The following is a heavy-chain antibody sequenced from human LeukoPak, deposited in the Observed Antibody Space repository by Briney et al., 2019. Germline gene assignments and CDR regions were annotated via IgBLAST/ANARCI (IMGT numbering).Heavy chain of an antibody. J-gene: IGHJ6*03. Sequence: SETLSLTCTVSGGSISSSSYYWGWIRQPPGKGLEWIGGIYYSGSTYYNPSLKSRVTISVDTSKNQFSLKLSSVTAADTAVYYCAPLSTIFGVVYYYMDVWGKGTTVTVSS. CDR3: APLSTIFGVVYYYMDV. V-gene: IGHV4-39*01. CDR2: IYYSGST. D-gene: IGHD3-3*01. CDR1: GGSISSSSYY.